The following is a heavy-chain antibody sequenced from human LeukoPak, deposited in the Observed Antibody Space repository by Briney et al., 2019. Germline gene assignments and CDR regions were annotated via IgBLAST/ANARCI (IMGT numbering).Heavy chain of an antibody. CDR1: GFTFSSYS. CDR3: ARAKYPWYYYYMDV. V-gene: IGHV3-48*04. J-gene: IGHJ6*03. Sequence: GGSLRLSCAASGFTFSSYSMNWVRQAPGKGLEWVSYISSSSSTIYCADSVKGRFTISRDNAKNSLYLQMNSLRAEDTAVYYCARAKYPWYYYYMDVWGKGTTVTVSS. CDR2: ISSSSSTI. D-gene: IGHD2-2*02.